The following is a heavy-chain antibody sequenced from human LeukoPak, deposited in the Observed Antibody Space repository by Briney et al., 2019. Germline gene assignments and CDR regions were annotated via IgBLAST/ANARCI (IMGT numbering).Heavy chain of an antibody. CDR3: STSPWCGG. CDR2: IYSGGTT. CDR1: AHTHLKNY. Sequence: PGGSLRLFRASWAHTHLKNYMMWVPQAPGKGLEWVSVIYSGGTTHYADSVKGRFTISRDNSKNTLYHQMNSLRVDDTAVYYRSTSPWCGGWGKGTTVTVSS. D-gene: IGHD4/OR15-4a*01. J-gene: IGHJ6*04. V-gene: IGHV3-53*01.